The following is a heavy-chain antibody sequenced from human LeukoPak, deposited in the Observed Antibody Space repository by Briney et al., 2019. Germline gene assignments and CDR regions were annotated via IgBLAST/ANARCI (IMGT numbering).Heavy chain of an antibody. V-gene: IGHV3-21*01. Sequence: GGSLRLSCAASGLTFSSYGMSWVRQAPGKGLEWVASISSTGSYIYYIDSVKGRFIISRDNAKNSVYLEMNSLRAEDSAVYYCARDRPHYFDASGGGRGTLVTVSS. CDR2: ISSTGSYI. D-gene: IGHD3-9*01. CDR3: ARDRPHYFDASG. J-gene: IGHJ4*02. CDR1: GLTFSSYG.